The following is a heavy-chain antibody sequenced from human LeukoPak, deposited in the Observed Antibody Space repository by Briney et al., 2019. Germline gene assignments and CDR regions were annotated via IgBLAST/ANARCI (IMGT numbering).Heavy chain of an antibody. CDR1: GGSVSSGSYY. V-gene: IGHV4-61*01. D-gene: IGHD3-10*01. Sequence: PSETLSLTCTVSGGSVSSGSYYWSWIRQPPGKGLEWIGCIYYSGSTNYNPSLKSRVTISVDTSKNQFSLKLSSVTAADTAVYYCARSSGTMVRDLWGQGTLVTVSS. J-gene: IGHJ5*02. CDR2: IYYSGST. CDR3: ARSSGTMVRDL.